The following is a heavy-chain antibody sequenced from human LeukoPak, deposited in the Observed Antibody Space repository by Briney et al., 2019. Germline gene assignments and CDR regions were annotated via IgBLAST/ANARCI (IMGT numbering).Heavy chain of an antibody. CDR3: ARCGDYNWFDP. V-gene: IGHV4-61*02. J-gene: IGHJ5*02. CDR2: VYASGST. D-gene: IGHD4-17*01. Sequence: SQTLSLTCTVSGGSIRGGTYYWSWIRQPAGKGLEWIGRVYASGSTNYNPSLKSRVAISVDTSRNQFSLRLSSVTAADTAVYYCARCGDYNWFDPWGQGTLVTVSS. CDR1: GGSIRGGTYY.